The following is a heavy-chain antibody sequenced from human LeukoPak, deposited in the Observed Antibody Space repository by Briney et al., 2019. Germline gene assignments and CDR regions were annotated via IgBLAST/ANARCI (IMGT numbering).Heavy chain of an antibody. J-gene: IGHJ4*02. Sequence: GKSLRLSCAASGFTFSSYWMTWVRQAPGKGLEWVANINPDGSATYHVDSVKGRFTISRDNAKNSLYLQMISLRAEDTAVYYCTTGAAGNWGQGALVTVSS. V-gene: IGHV3-7*05. D-gene: IGHD2-15*01. CDR3: TTGAAGN. CDR1: GFTFSSYW. CDR2: INPDGSAT.